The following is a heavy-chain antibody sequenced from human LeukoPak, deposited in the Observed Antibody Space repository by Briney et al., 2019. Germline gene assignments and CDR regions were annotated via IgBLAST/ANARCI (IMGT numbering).Heavy chain of an antibody. Sequence: SETLSLTCTVSGGSISSSSYYWGWIRQPPGKGLEWIGSIYYSGSTYYNPSLKSRVTISVDTSKNQFSLKLSSVTAADTAVYYCARDPIYYGSGSYMAYFDYWGQGTLVTVSS. V-gene: IGHV4-39*07. CDR2: IYYSGST. CDR3: ARDPIYYGSGSYMAYFDY. D-gene: IGHD3-10*01. J-gene: IGHJ4*02. CDR1: GGSISSSSYY.